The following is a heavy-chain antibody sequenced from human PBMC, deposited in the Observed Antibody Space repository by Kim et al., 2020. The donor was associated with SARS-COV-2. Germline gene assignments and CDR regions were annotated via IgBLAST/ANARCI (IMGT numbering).Heavy chain of an antibody. Sequence: SETLSLTCTVSGGSIISGAHNWDWIRQPPGKGLEWIGSLHHDGATYYNPSVKSRVTMSVDTSKDLFSLKLKFVTAADTAVYYCARRNKVPGFWSAYVDSWGQGILVTVSS. V-gene: IGHV4-39*01. J-gene: IGHJ5*01. CDR2: LHHDGAT. D-gene: IGHD3-3*01. CDR1: GGSIISGAHN. CDR3: ARRNKVPGFWSAYVDS.